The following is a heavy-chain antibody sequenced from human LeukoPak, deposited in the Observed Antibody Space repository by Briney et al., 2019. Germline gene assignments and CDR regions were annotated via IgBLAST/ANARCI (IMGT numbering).Heavy chain of an antibody. V-gene: IGHV3-30-3*01. CDR3: AREGYSAYDVGFED. CDR1: GFTFTSYA. J-gene: IGHJ4*02. Sequence: GRSLRLSSAAPGFTFTSYAIHWVRQAPGKGLEWVAVDVNNNYSADSEKGRFTISRDNSKNTLYLQMNSLRAEDTAVYYCAREGYSAYDVGFEDWGQGTLVTVSS. D-gene: IGHD5-12*01. CDR2: DVNNN.